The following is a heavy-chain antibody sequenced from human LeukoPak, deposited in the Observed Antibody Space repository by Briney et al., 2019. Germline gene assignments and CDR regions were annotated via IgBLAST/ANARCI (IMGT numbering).Heavy chain of an antibody. Sequence: GGSLRLSCAASGFTFSSYSMNWVRQAPGKGLKWVSSISSSSSYIYYADSVKGRFTVSRDNAKNSLYLQMNSLRAEDTAVYYCARFAETNAFDIWGQGTMVTVSS. CDR3: ARFAETNAFDI. J-gene: IGHJ3*02. CDR1: GFTFSSYS. CDR2: ISSSSSYI. V-gene: IGHV3-21*01. D-gene: IGHD1-7*01.